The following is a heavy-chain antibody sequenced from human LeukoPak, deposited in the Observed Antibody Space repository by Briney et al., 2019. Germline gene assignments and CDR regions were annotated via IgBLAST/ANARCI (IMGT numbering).Heavy chain of an antibody. D-gene: IGHD3-16*01. Sequence: ASVKVSCKAFGYTFTGYNKHWVRQAPGQGLEWMGWINPNSGGTNYAQKFQDRVTMTRDTSISTVYMELSWLRSDDTAIYYCTRDSIGGSGCFDPWGQGTLVTVSS. CDR1: GYTFTGYN. CDR3: TRDSIGGSGCFDP. CDR2: INPNSGGT. J-gene: IGHJ5*02. V-gene: IGHV1-2*02.